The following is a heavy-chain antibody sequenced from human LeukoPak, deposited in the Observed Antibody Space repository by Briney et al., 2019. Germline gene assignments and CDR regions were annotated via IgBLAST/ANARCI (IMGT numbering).Heavy chain of an antibody. CDR2: IIPIFGTA. Sequence: SVKVSCKASGYTFTGYYMHWVRQAPGQGLEWMGGIIPIFGTANYAQKFQGRVTITTDESTSTAYMELSSLRSEDTAVYYCARGIPFDYWGQGTLVTVSS. V-gene: IGHV1-69*05. J-gene: IGHJ4*02. CDR1: GYTFTGYY. CDR3: ARGIPFDY. D-gene: IGHD5-18*01.